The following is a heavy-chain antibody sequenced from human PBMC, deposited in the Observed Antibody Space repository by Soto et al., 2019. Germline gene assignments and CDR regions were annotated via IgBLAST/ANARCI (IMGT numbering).Heavy chain of an antibody. V-gene: IGHV4-61*08. CDR3: ARGMDNNKVGW. D-gene: IGHD1-1*01. CDR2: ICCSGST. Sequence: QVQLQESGPGLVKPSETLSLTCTVSGDSVSRADSYWSWVRQPPGKGLEWIGYICCSGSTEYNPSPRGRVINSMDRSKNQLHLKLSTVTAADTAMYFCARGMDNNKVGWWGQGTLVTVSS. CDR1: GDSVSRADSY. J-gene: IGHJ4*02.